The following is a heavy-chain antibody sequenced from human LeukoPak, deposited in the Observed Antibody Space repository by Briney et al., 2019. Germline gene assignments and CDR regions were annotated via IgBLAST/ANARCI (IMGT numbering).Heavy chain of an antibody. D-gene: IGHD3-10*02. CDR2: INGNGGST. J-gene: IGHJ4*02. Sequence: GGSLRLSCAASGFTFSNYAMHWVRQAPGKGLEYLSAINGNGGSTYYATSVKGKFTITRDNSKNTLYLQMDRRSAEDMAVFYCARSLGARSYLDFWGQGTLVTVSS. CDR1: GFTFSNYA. V-gene: IGHV3-64*01. CDR3: ARSLGARSYLDF.